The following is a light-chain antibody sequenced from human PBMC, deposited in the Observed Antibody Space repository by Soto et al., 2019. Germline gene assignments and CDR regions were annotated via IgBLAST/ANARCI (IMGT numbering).Light chain of an antibody. Sequence: DIQMTQSPSSLSASVGDRVTITCRASQNIAFYLNWYQQKPGRAPKLLIYSASSLQSAVPSRFSGSGSGTDFTHTINSLQPEDFATYYCQHSYSTPFAFGPGTRVDIK. J-gene: IGKJ3*01. V-gene: IGKV1-39*01. CDR3: QHSYSTPFA. CDR2: SAS. CDR1: QNIAFY.